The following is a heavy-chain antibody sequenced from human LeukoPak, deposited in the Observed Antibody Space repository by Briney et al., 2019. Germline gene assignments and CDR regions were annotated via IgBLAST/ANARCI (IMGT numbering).Heavy chain of an antibody. D-gene: IGHD5-12*01. Sequence: PGGSLRLSCAVSAFTFSSYWMSWVRQAQGNGLEWVTNIKQDGSEKYYVDSVKGRFTISRDNAKNSLYLQMNSLRAEDTAVYYCARDASGYALYFDYWGQGTLVTVSS. CDR3: ARDASGYALYFDY. V-gene: IGHV3-7*01. CDR2: IKQDGSEK. CDR1: AFTFSSYW. J-gene: IGHJ4*02.